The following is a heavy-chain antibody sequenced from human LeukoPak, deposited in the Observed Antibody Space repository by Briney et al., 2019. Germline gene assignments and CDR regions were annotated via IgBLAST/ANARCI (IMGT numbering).Heavy chain of an antibody. CDR1: GHTFSGYY. Sequence: ASVKVSCKASGHTFSGYYMHWVRQAPGQGLEWMGWINPNSGGTNYAQKFQGRVTMTRDTSISTAYMDLSGLTSDDTAVYYCAREGYDSGMDVWGQGTLVTVSS. J-gene: IGHJ4*02. CDR3: AREGYDSGMDV. D-gene: IGHD3-22*01. V-gene: IGHV1-2*02. CDR2: INPNSGGT.